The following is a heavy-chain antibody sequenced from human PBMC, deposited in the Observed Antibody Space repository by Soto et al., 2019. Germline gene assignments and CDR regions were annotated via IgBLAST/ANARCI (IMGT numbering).Heavy chain of an antibody. D-gene: IGHD5-12*01. V-gene: IGHV3-72*01. CDR3: ARASLHDSGYDWTDSYAFDI. J-gene: IGHJ3*02. CDR2: TRNKANSYTT. Sequence: GGSMRISCAASGFTVSDHYMDWVRQAPGKGLEWVGRTRNKANSYTTEYAASVKGRFTISRDDPKNSLYLQMNSLETEDTAVYYCARASLHDSGYDWTDSYAFDIWGQGTMVTVSS. CDR1: GFTVSDHY.